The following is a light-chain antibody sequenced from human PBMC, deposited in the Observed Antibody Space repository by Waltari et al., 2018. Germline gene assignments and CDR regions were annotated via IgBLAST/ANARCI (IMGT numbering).Light chain of an antibody. Sequence: EIVLTQSPGTLSLSPGERATLSCRASESVSSSDLAWYQQKPGQAPRRLIYGASTRATGIPDRFTGSGSGTDFTLTLNRLEPEDFAVYYCQQYGSTQTFGQGTKVEIK. CDR1: ESVSSSD. CDR3: QQYGSTQT. J-gene: IGKJ1*01. V-gene: IGKV3-20*01. CDR2: GAS.